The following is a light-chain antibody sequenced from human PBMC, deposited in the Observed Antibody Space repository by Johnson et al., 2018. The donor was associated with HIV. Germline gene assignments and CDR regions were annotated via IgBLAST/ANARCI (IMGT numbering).Light chain of an antibody. CDR1: SSNIGNFY. Sequence: QSVLTQPPSVSAAPGQRVTISCSGSSSNIGNFYVSWYQQLPETAPKLLIYKTNDRPSGIPDRFSGSKSGTSATLDITGLQTGDEADYYCGTWASSLNTEAFGTGTKVTVL. V-gene: IGLV1-51*02. J-gene: IGLJ1*01. CDR2: KTN. CDR3: GTWASSLNTEA.